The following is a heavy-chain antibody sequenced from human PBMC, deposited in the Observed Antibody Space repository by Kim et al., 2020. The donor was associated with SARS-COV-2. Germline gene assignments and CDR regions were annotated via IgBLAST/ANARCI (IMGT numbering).Heavy chain of an antibody. D-gene: IGHD3-10*01. Sequence: SETLSLTCTVSGGSISSYYWSWIRQPPGKGLEWIGYIYYSGSTNYNPSLKSRVTISVDTSKNQFSLKLSSVTAADTAVYYCAGLNGELGVYWGQGTLVTV. CDR3: AGLNGELGVY. CDR1: GGSISSYY. J-gene: IGHJ4*02. V-gene: IGHV4-59*13. CDR2: IYYSGST.